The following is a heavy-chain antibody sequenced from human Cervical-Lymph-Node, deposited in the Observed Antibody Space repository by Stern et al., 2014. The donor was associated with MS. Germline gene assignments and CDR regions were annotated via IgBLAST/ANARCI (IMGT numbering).Heavy chain of an antibody. D-gene: IGHD1-1*01. V-gene: IGHV3-33*01. CDR3: AILEGGIRNALDI. Sequence: LQLVESGGGVVQPGRSLTLSCAVSGLNFNSYGMHWVRQAPGTGLEWVAVIWNDGSKKYYGDSVKGRFTISRDNSKNTVNLEMNSLRSEDTALYYCAILEGGIRNALDIWGQGTMVIVSS. CDR2: IWNDGSKK. J-gene: IGHJ3*02. CDR1: GLNFNSYG.